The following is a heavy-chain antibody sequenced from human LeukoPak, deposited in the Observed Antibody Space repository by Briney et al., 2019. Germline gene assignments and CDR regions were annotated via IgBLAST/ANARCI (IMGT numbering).Heavy chain of an antibody. V-gene: IGHV4-59*08. CDR3: ASLNVADAFDI. CDR1: GGSISSYY. Sequence: SETLSLTCTVSGGSISSYYWSWIRQPPGKGLEWIGYIYYSGSTNYNPSLKSRVTISVDTSKNQFSLKLSSVTAADTAVYYCASLNVADAFDIWGQGTMVTVSS. D-gene: IGHD1-1*01. J-gene: IGHJ3*02. CDR2: IYYSGST.